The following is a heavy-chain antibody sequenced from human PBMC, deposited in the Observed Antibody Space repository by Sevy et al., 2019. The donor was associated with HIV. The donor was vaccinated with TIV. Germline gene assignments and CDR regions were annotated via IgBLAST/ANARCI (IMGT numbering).Heavy chain of an antibody. Sequence: GGSLRLSCAASGFSFSSYGMHWVRQAPGKGLEWMSYIQYDGSNKDYADSVKGRFTISRDNSKNTLYLQMNSPRVEDRAVFYCVKEGGGEGGDHWGQGTLVTVSS. V-gene: IGHV3-30*02. D-gene: IGHD2-21*01. CDR1: GFSFSSYG. J-gene: IGHJ4*02. CDR3: VKEGGGEGGDH. CDR2: IQYDGSNK.